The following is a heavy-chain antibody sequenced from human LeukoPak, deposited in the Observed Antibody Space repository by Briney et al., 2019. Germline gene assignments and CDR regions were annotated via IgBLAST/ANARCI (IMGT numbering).Heavy chain of an antibody. CDR1: GGSFSGYY. J-gene: IGHJ4*02. CDR3: ARVGVRGVIKVFDY. V-gene: IGHV4-34*01. D-gene: IGHD3-10*01. Sequence: SETLSLTCAVYGGSFSGYYWSWIRQPPGKGLEWIGEINHSGSTNCNPSLKSRVTISVDTSKNQFSLKLSSVTAADTAVYYCARVGVRGVIKVFDYWGQGTLVTVSS. CDR2: INHSGST.